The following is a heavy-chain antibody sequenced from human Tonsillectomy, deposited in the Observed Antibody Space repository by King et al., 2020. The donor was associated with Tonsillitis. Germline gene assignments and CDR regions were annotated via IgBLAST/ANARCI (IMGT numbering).Heavy chain of an antibody. V-gene: IGHV5-51*01. CDR3: ARQDGRGGSCYSSGFDY. Sequence: VQLVESGVEVKKPGESLKISCKGSGYSFTSYWIGWVRQMPGKGLEWMGIIYPGDSDTRYSPSFQGQVTISADKSINTAYLQWNSLKASDIAIYYCARQDGRGGSCYSSGFDYWGQGTLVTVSS. CDR1: GYSFTSYW. J-gene: IGHJ4*02. CDR2: IYPGDSDT. D-gene: IGHD2-15*01.